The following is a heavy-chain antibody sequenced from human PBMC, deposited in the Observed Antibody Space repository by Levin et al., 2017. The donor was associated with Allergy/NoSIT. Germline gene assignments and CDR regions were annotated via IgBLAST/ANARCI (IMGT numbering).Heavy chain of an antibody. CDR1: GNTFPGYY. D-gene: IGHD2-2*01. Sequence: GASVKVSCKTSGNTFPGYYINWIRQAPGQGLEWMGWMDPVHNFAVYAHTFAGRVTMTRDTSITTAYMELTRLTSDDTAGYYRAQTLAYCTVTRCPGMDVWGLGTTVSVSS. V-gene: IGHV1-2*02. CDR3: AQTLAYCTVTRCPGMDV. J-gene: IGHJ6*02. CDR2: MDPVHNFA.